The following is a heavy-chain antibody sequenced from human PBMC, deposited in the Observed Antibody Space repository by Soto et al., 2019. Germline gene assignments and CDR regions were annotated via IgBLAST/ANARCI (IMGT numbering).Heavy chain of an antibody. CDR2: ISYDGSNK. CDR3: AKSLSGCSGAGNYYHYVMDV. Sequence: GGPLRLSCAASGFTFSSYGMHWVRQAPGKGLEWVAVISYDGSNKYYADSVKGRFTISRDNSKNTLYLQMNSLRAEDTAVYYCAKSLSGCSGAGNYYHYVMDVSGQRTTVT. D-gene: IGHD6-19*01. CDR1: GFTFSSYG. V-gene: IGHV3-30*18. J-gene: IGHJ6*01.